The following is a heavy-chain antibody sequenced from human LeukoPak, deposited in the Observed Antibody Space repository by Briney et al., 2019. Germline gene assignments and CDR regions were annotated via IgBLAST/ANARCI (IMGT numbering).Heavy chain of an antibody. CDR1: GFIFSQYS. V-gene: IGHV3-7*03. Sequence: PGGSLRLSCAASGFIFSQYSMNWVRQAPGKGLEWVANIKQDGSEKYYVDSVKGRFTISRDNAKNSLYLQMNSLRAEDTAVYYCARIKAGFLEWLYQYYFDYWGQGTLVTVSS. CDR3: ARIKAGFLEWLYQYYFDY. CDR2: IKQDGSEK. D-gene: IGHD3-3*01. J-gene: IGHJ4*02.